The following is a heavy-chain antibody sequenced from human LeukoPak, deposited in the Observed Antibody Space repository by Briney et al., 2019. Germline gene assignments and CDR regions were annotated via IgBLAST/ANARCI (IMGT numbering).Heavy chain of an antibody. CDR1: GGSISSGGYY. CDR2: IYYSGST. CDR3: ARRLPGGGEYFDY. J-gene: IGHJ4*02. V-gene: IGHV4-31*03. Sequence: SETLSLTCTVSGGSISSGGYYWSWIRQHPGKGLEWIGYIYYSGSTYYNPSLKSRVTISVDTSKNQFSLKLSSVTAADTAVYSCARRLPGGGEYFDYWGQGTLVTVSS. D-gene: IGHD3-16*01.